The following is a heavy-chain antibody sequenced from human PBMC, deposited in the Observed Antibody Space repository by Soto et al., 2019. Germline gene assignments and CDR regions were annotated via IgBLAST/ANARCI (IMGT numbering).Heavy chain of an antibody. CDR1: GFTFSSYG. CDR3: ARDSKSSSDYYYGMDV. V-gene: IGHV3-33*01. CDR2: IWYDGSNK. D-gene: IGHD6-6*01. J-gene: IGHJ6*02. Sequence: WGSLRLSCAASGFTFSSYGMHWVRQAPGKGLEWVAVIWYDGSNKYYADSVKGRFTISRDNSKNTLYLQMNSLRAEDTAVYYCARDSKSSSDYYYGMDVWGQGTTVTV.